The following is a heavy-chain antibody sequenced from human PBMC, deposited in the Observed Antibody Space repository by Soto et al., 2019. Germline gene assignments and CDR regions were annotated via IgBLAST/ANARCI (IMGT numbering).Heavy chain of an antibody. J-gene: IGHJ4*02. V-gene: IGHV3-23*01. CDR2: IDSSGTT. D-gene: IGHD6-6*01. CDR3: GKYTTSSGGRESNVY. Sequence: GSLRLSCAVSGFTFRSYAMSWVRQAPGEGLEWVSAIDSSGTTFYSYSVMCRFTSFSDNSKYPLYLHITSLRAECPALYYFGKYTTSSGGRESNVYWGQGTLVTVPS. CDR1: GFTFRSYA.